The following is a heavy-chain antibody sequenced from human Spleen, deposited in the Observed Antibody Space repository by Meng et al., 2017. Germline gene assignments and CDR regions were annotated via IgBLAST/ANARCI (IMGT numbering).Heavy chain of an antibody. CDR3: ATRGNPYLNC. J-gene: IGHJ4*02. Sequence: QLVQPGAEVKKPGASVKVSCDASAYTLSSDGFSWLRQAPGQGLEWLGWINTYNGKTDYAHKFQDRVTLTTDTFTNTAYMELRSLRSDDTAVYYCATRGNPYLNCWGQGTLVTVSS. CDR1: AYTLSSDG. CDR2: INTYNGKT. V-gene: IGHV1-18*01.